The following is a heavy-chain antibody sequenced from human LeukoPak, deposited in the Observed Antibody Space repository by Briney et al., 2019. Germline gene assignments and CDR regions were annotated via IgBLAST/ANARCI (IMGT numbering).Heavy chain of an antibody. CDR2: ISSSSSYI. D-gene: IGHD3-10*01. J-gene: IGHJ6*04. CDR1: GFTFNRYS. Sequence: PGGSLRLSCAASGFTFNRYSMNWVRQAPGKGLEWVSSISSSSSYIYYADSVKGRFTISRDNARNSLYLQMNSLRAEDTAVYYCVRGKANYGSGSDVWGKGTTVTVSS. CDR3: VRGKANYGSGSDV. V-gene: IGHV3-21*01.